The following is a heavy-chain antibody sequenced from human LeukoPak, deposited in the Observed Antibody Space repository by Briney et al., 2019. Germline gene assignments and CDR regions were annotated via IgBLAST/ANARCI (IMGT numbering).Heavy chain of an antibody. Sequence: QTGGSLRLSCAASGFTFSSYAMSWVRQAPGEGLEWVSAISGSGGNTYYADSVKGRFTISRDNSKNTLFLQMNSLNAEDTDLYYCAKKLINRAITGGFASWGQGTLVTV. J-gene: IGHJ4*02. CDR2: ISGSGGNT. CDR1: GFTFSSYA. D-gene: IGHD7-27*01. CDR3: AKKLINRAITGGFAS. V-gene: IGHV3-23*01.